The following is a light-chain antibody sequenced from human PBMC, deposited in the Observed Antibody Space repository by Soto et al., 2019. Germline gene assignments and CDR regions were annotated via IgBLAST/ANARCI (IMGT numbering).Light chain of an antibody. CDR2: GAS. Sequence: IQLTQSPSSLSASVGDRVTITCRASQGINKFLAWYQQRPGEAPQLLVYGASTIQSGVPSRFSGCGSGTDFTLTISSLQPEDFATYYCQQLTNFRFTFGQGTKLDIK. V-gene: IGKV1-9*01. CDR1: QGINKF. J-gene: IGKJ2*01. CDR3: QQLTNFRFT.